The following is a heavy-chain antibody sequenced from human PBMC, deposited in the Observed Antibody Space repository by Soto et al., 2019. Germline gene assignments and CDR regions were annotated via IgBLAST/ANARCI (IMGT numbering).Heavy chain of an antibody. J-gene: IGHJ5*02. D-gene: IGHD2-15*01. CDR2: TYYRSKWYN. V-gene: IGHV6-1*01. CDR1: GDSVSSNSAA. CDR3: ARTRWEDIVVVVAATPGKEFDP. Sequence: SQTLSLTCAISGDSVSSNSAAWNWIRQSPSRGLEWLGRTYYRSKWYNDYAVSVKSRITINPDTSKNQFSLQLNSVTPEDTAVYYCARTRWEDIVVVVAATPGKEFDPWGQGTLVTVSS.